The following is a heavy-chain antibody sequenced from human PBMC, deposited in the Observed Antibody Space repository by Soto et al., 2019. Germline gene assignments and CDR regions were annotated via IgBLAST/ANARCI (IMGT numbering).Heavy chain of an antibody. J-gene: IGHJ6*02. CDR1: GGSISSNNW. CDR2: IYDSGST. CDR3: ARNRRLSVAGTDYYGMDV. Sequence: SETLSLTCAVSGGSISSNNWWTGVRQPPGKGLEWIGEIYDSGSTNYNPSLKSRVTISVDKSKNQFSLNLRSVTAADTAVYYCARNRRLSVAGTDYYGMDVWGQGTTVTVSS. D-gene: IGHD6-19*01. V-gene: IGHV4-4*02.